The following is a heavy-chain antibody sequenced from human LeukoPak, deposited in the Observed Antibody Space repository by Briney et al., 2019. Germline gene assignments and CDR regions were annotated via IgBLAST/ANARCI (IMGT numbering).Heavy chain of an antibody. V-gene: IGHV4-39*07. D-gene: IGHD6-13*01. J-gene: IGHJ4*02. CDR1: GGSISSSSYY. CDR3: ARVREIAAALWGLFDY. CDR2: IYYSGST. Sequence: KSSETLSLTCTVSGGSISSSSYYWGWIRQPPGKGLEWIGSIYYSGSTYYNPSLKSRVTISVDTSKNQFSLKLSSVTAADTAVYYCARVREIAAALWGLFDYWGQGTLVTVSS.